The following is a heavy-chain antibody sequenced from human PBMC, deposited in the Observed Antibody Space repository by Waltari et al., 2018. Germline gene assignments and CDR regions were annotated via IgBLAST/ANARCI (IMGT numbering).Heavy chain of an antibody. V-gene: IGHV4-38-2*02. CDR2: ILQDGRT. CDR3: ASRVTATNYYFDN. Sequence: QVQPQESGAGLVKPSETLSLTCTVFDYSISSDYYWGWIRQPPGKGLEGIGTILQDGRTYYNPSLKSRVTTSVDTSKNQFSLKLSSVTAADTAVYYCASRVTATNYYFDNWGQGTLVTVSS. J-gene: IGHJ4*02. CDR1: DYSISSDYY. D-gene: IGHD2-15*01.